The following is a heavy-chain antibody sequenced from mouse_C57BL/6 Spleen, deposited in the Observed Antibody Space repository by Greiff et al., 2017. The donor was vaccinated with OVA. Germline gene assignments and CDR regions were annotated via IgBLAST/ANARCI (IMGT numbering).Heavy chain of an antibody. CDR1: GFTFNTYA. J-gene: IGHJ3*01. Sequence: EVQGVESGGGLVQPKGSLKLSCAASGFTFNTYAMHWVRQAPGKGLEWVARIRSKSSNYATYYADSVKDRFTISRDTSQSMLYLQMNNLKTEDTAMYYCVIEGLGFAYWGQGTLVTVSA. CDR3: VIEGLGFAY. D-gene: IGHD2-13*01. CDR2: IRSKSSNYAT. V-gene: IGHV10-3*01.